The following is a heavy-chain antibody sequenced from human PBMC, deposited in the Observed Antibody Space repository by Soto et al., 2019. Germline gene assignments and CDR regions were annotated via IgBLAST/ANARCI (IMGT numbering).Heavy chain of an antibody. D-gene: IGHD6-6*01. V-gene: IGHV3-33*01. Sequence: GGSLRLSCAASGFTFSSYGMHWVRQAPGKGLEWVAVIWYDGSNKYYADSVKGRFTISRDNSKNTLYLQMNSLRAEDTAVYYCARSPSQIIAARPRPHYYYMDVWGKGTTVTVSS. CDR2: IWYDGSNK. J-gene: IGHJ6*03. CDR1: GFTFSSYG. CDR3: ARSPSQIIAARPRPHYYYMDV.